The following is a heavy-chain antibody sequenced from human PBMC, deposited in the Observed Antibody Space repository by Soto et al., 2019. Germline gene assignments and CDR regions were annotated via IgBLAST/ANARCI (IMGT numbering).Heavy chain of an antibody. D-gene: IGHD2-2*01. V-gene: IGHV1-69*04. Sequence: SVKVSCKASGGTFSSYTISWVRQAPGQGLEWMGRIIPILGIANYAQKLQGRVTITADKSTSTAYMELSSLRSEDTAVYYCARDPGCSSTSCYAGYYYYMDVWGKGTTVTVSS. CDR1: GGTFSSYT. CDR2: IIPILGIA. CDR3: ARDPGCSSTSCYAGYYYYMDV. J-gene: IGHJ6*03.